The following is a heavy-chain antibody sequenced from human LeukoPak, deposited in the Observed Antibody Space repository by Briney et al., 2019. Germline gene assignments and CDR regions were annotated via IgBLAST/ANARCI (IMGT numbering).Heavy chain of an antibody. J-gene: IGHJ5*02. V-gene: IGHV5-51*01. CDR2: TYPGDSNT. Sequence: GESLKISCKGSGYSFTNNWIGWVRQMPGKGLEWMGITYPGDSNTRYSASFQGQVTISADKSISSAYLEWSSLKASDTAMYYCVRSPACSSGTCYPNWFDPGGQGTLVTVSS. CDR1: GYSFTNNW. CDR3: VRSPACSSGTCYPNWFDP. D-gene: IGHD2-15*01.